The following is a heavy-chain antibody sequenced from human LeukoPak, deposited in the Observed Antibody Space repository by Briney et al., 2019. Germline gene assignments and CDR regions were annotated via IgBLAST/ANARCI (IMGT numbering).Heavy chain of an antibody. V-gene: IGHV3-7*01. Sequence: PGGALRLSCSASGFTFSNYWRSWVRQAPGKGLDWVATIKPDGSEKYYADSVKGRFTISRDNANDSVYLQMNSLSVEDTAVYFCASGIGPYWGQGTLVTVSS. J-gene: IGHJ4*02. CDR2: IKPDGSEK. CDR3: ASGIGPY. D-gene: IGHD1-1*01. CDR1: GFTFSNYW.